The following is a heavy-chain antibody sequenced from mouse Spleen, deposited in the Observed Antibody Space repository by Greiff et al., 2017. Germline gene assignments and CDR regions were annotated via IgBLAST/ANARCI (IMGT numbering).Heavy chain of an antibody. Sequence: EVKLVESGGGLVQPGGSLSLSCAASGFTFTDYYMSWVRQPPGKALEWLGFIRNKANGYTTEYSASVKGRFTISRDNSQSILYLQMNALRAEDSATYYCARSYYDGAWFAYWGQGTLVTVSA. CDR1: GFTFTDYY. CDR3: ARSYYDGAWFAY. V-gene: IGHV7-3*01. CDR2: IRNKANGYTT. D-gene: IGHD1-1*01. J-gene: IGHJ3*01.